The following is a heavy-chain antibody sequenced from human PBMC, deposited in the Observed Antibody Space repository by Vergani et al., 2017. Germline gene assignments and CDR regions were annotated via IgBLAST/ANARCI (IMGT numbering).Heavy chain of an antibody. Sequence: QVQLQQWGAGVVKPSGTLSLTCAVFGESFSSLYWSWIRQPPGKGLEWIGEINNDGHTNYNPSLESRVTVSRDTAKNQFSLNLMSVTAADTAMYYCVRSLGVFDSTGYTFDYWGQGTLVSVSS. D-gene: IGHD3-22*01. V-gene: IGHV4-34*02. CDR3: VRSLGVFDSTGYTFDY. CDR1: GESFSSLY. CDR2: INNDGHT. J-gene: IGHJ4*02.